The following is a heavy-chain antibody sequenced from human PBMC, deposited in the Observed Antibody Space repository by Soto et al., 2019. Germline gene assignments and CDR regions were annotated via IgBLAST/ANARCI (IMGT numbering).Heavy chain of an antibody. V-gene: IGHV3-15*01. CDR3: ATEGQMSSVSDWADSFEY. CDR1: GFTFRHVW. CDR2: IKRKSDDEPT. Sequence: EVQLVESGGGLVEPGGSLRLSCAASGFTFRHVWMTWVRQPPGKGLEWFARIKRKSDDEPTDYAAAVKGRFIISRDDSKNKLYLQINSLRTEDTAVYCCATEGQMSSVSDWADSFEYWGQGTLVTVYS. D-gene: IGHD6-19*01. J-gene: IGHJ4*02.